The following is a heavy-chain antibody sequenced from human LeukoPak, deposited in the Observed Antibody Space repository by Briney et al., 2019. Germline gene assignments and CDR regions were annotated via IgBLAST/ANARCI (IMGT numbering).Heavy chain of an antibody. J-gene: IGHJ6*03. CDR2: ISSSSSTI. CDR3: ARGRVGGLYYYYMDV. Sequence: GGSLRLSCAASGFTFSSYSMNWVRQAPGKGLEWVSYISSSSSTIYYADSVKGRFTISRDNAKNSLYLQMNSLRAEDTAVYYCARGRVGGLYYYYMDVWGKGTTVTISS. V-gene: IGHV3-48*04. CDR1: GFTFSSYS. D-gene: IGHD3-10*01.